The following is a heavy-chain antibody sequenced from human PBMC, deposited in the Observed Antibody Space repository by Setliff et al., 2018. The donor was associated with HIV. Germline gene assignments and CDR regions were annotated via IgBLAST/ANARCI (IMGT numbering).Heavy chain of an antibody. CDR2: IRNKANNYAT. CDR1: GFTFSDSA. V-gene: IGHV3-73*01. CDR3: AKAMVPYNELLAGYPLGGNFDS. Sequence: PGGSLRLSCAASGFTFSDSAIHWVRQASGKGLEWIGRIRNKANNYATAYGASVEGRFTISRDDSENTAYLQMNSLRVEDTALYFCAKAMVPYNELLAGYPLGGNFDSWGQGTLVTVSS. J-gene: IGHJ4*02. D-gene: IGHD3-9*01.